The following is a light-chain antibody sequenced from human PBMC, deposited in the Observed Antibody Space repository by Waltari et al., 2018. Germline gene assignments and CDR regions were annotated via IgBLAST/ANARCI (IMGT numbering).Light chain of an antibody. J-gene: IGKJ2*01. Sequence: DIQITQSPSTLSAAVGDRVTITCRARQSINSLLAWYQQKPGKAPKPLIYKASSLERGVPSRSSGSYSGTEFTLTISILQPDDFATYYCQHYNTYSLVTFGQGTKLEI. V-gene: IGKV1-5*03. CDR2: KAS. CDR3: QHYNTYSLVT. CDR1: QSINSL.